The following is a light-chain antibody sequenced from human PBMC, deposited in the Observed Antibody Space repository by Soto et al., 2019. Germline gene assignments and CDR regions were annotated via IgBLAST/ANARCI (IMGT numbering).Light chain of an antibody. CDR1: SSNIGSNY. V-gene: IGLV1-47*01. J-gene: IGLJ2*01. Sequence: QSVLTQPPSASGTPGQRVTISCSGSSSNIGSNYVYWYQQFPGTAPKLLIYRNNQRPSGVPDRFSGSKSGTSASLAISGLRSEDEAHYHCAAWDDSLNGEVFGGGTKLTVL. CDR2: RNN. CDR3: AAWDDSLNGEV.